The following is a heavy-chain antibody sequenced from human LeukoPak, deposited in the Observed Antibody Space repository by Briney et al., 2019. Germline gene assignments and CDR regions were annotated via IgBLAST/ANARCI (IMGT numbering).Heavy chain of an antibody. J-gene: IGHJ4*02. D-gene: IGHD6-13*01. CDR2: ISGSGGST. CDR3: VRGVGVSRFNYLDS. CDR1: GFTFSSYA. Sequence: GGSLRLSCAASGFTFSSYAMSWVRQAPGKGLEWVSVISGSGGSTHYADSVKGRFTISRDNSKNTLYLQMNTLRDDDTAVYYCVRGVGVSRFNYLDSWGQGTLVIVSS. V-gene: IGHV3-23*01.